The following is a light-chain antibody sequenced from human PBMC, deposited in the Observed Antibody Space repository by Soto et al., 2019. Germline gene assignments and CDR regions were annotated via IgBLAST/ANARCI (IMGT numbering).Light chain of an antibody. J-gene: IGKJ3*01. Sequence: IQMTQSPSSVSASVGDRVTMTCRASQGVGGWLAWYQQQPGKVPKLLIYATSRLHSGVPSRFSGSGSGTDFTLSISSLQPEDFATYYCQQTHSLPLSFGPGTKVDIK. V-gene: IGKV1-12*01. CDR1: QGVGGW. CDR3: QQTHSLPLS. CDR2: ATS.